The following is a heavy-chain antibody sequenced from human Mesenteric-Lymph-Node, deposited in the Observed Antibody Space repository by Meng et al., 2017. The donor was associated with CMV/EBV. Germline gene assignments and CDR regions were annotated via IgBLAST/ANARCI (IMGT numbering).Heavy chain of an antibody. V-gene: IGHV3-74*01. Sequence: GESLKISCAASGFTLSRYWMHWVRQVPGKGLVWVSRIDVDGSSSTYADSVKGRFTISRDNAKNSLYLQMTSLRAEDTAVYYCARDAQAIGTYATLDYWGQGALVTVSS. CDR1: GFTLSRYW. CDR3: ARDAQAIGTYATLDY. CDR2: IDVDGSSS. J-gene: IGHJ4*02. D-gene: IGHD1-26*01.